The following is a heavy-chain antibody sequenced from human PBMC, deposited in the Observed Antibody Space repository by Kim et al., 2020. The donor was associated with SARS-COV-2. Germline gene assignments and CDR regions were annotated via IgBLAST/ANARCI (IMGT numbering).Heavy chain of an antibody. V-gene: IGHV3-9*01. CDR3: AKDSAFGRSDAFDI. D-gene: IGHD3-16*01. Sequence: GGSLRLSCAASGFTFDDYAMHWVRQAPGKGLEWVSGISWNSGSIGYADSVKGRFTISRDNAKNSLYLQMNSLRAEDTALYYCAKDSAFGRSDAFDIWGQGTMVTVSS. CDR2: ISWNSGSI. CDR1: GFTFDDYA. J-gene: IGHJ3*02.